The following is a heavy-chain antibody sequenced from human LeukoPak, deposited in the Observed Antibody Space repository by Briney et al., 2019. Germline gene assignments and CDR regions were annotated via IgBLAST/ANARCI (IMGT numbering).Heavy chain of an antibody. CDR3: AKDPSDLGGSGSNNYFDC. D-gene: IGHD3-10*01. V-gene: IGHV3-23*01. CDR2: ITYSSGYT. J-gene: IGHJ4*02. Sequence: GGSLRLSCAASGFTFSSYALTWVRQAPGKGLEWVSGITYSSGYTYYADSVKGRFTISRDNSRNTLYLQMNSLRAEDTAVYYCAKDPSDLGGSGSNNYFDCWGQGTLVTVSS. CDR1: GFTFSSYA.